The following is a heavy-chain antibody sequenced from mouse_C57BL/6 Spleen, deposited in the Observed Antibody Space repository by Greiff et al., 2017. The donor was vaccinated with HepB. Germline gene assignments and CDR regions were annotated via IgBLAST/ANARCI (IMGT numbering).Heavy chain of an antibody. V-gene: IGHV1-53*01. Sequence: QVQLQQPGTELVKPGASVKLSCKASGYTFTSYWMPWVKQRPGQGLEWIGNINPSNGGTNYNEKFKSKATLTVDKSSSTAYMQLSILTSEDSAVYYCASFLGSSYEFDYWGQGTTLTVSS. CDR2: INPSNGGT. CDR3: ASFLGSSYEFDY. J-gene: IGHJ2*01. D-gene: IGHD1-1*01. CDR1: GYTFTSYW.